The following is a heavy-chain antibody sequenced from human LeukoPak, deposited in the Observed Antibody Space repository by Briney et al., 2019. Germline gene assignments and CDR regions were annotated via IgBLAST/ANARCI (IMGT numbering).Heavy chain of an antibody. J-gene: IGHJ6*02. V-gene: IGHV3-49*04. CDR1: GFTFGDYA. D-gene: IGHD5-18*01. CDR3: TVDTAMVTFYYYGMDV. CDR2: IRSKAYGGTT. Sequence: PGGSLRLSWTASGFTFGDYAMSWVRQAPGKGLEWVGFIRSKAYGGTTEYAASVKGRFTISRDDSKSIAYLQMNSLKTEDTAVYYCTVDTAMVTFYYYGMDVWGQGTTVTVSS.